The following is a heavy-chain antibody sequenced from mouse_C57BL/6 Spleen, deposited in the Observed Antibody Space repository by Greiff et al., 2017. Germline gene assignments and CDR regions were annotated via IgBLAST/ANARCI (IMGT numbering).Heavy chain of an antibody. CDR1: GYSFTDYN. CDR2: INPNYGTT. D-gene: IGHD3-2*02. J-gene: IGHJ4*01. CDR3: VLDSAGYGGYAIDY. V-gene: IGHV1-39*01. Sequence: VQLQQSGPGLVKPGASVKISCKASGYSFTDYNMNWVTQRHGKSLEWLGVINPNYGTTSYNQQFKGKATLTVDQSSSTSYMQLNSLTSEDSAVYYCVLDSAGYGGYAIDYWGQGTSVTVSA.